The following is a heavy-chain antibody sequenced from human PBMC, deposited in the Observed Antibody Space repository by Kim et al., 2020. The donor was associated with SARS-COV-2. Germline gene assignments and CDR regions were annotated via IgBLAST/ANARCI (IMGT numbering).Heavy chain of an antibody. D-gene: IGHD6-19*01. Sequence: THALHGRFTIARDNAKNTLYMQMNSLGAEDTAVYYCAKARAVADPFDYWGQGTLVTVSS. CDR3: AKARAVADPFDY. V-gene: IGHV3-23*01. J-gene: IGHJ4*02.